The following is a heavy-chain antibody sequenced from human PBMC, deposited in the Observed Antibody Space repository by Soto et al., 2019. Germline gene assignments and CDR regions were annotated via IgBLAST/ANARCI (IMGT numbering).Heavy chain of an antibody. CDR3: ARDKSNYYDFWSGRYGMDV. Sequence: QVQLVQSGAEVKKPGSSVKVSCKASGVTFSSYAISWVRQAPGQGLEWMGGIIPIFGTANYAQKFQGRVTITADESTSTAYMELSSLRSEDTAVYYCARDKSNYYDFWSGRYGMDVWGQGTTVTVSS. CDR2: IIPIFGTA. D-gene: IGHD3-3*01. J-gene: IGHJ6*02. V-gene: IGHV1-69*01. CDR1: GVTFSSYA.